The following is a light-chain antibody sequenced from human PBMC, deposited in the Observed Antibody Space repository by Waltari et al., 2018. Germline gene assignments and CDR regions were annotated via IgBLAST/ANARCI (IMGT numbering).Light chain of an antibody. Sequence: QTVVTQEPSVSVSPGGTVTLTCGLSSDSVSTTHYPSWYQQNPGQPPRTLILGPNSRSSGVPDRCSGSRLGDKAALTITGAQAEDESVYYCVLYVGPRDWVCGGGTRLTV. CDR2: GPN. CDR1: SDSVSTTHY. V-gene: IGLV8-61*01. CDR3: VLYVGPRDWV. J-gene: IGLJ3*02.